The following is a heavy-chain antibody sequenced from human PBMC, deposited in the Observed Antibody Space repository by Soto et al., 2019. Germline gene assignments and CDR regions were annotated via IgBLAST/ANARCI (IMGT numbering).Heavy chain of an antibody. J-gene: IGHJ6*02. CDR3: ARSQDVXGSYRYYRNHYYYGMDV. Sequence: GGSLRLSCAASGFTFSSYWMHWVRQAPGKGLVWVSRINSDGSSTSYADSVKGRFTISRDNAKNTLYLQMNSLRAEDTAVYYCARSQDVXGSYRYYRNHYYYGMDVWGQGTTVTVSS. V-gene: IGHV3-74*01. CDR1: GFTFSSYW. CDR2: INSDGSST. D-gene: IGHD3-16*02.